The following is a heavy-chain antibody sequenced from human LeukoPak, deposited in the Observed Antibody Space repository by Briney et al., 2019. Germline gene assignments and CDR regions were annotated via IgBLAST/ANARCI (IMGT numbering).Heavy chain of an antibody. CDR2: IYYSGST. J-gene: IGHJ4*02. CDR1: GGSISSGDYY. D-gene: IGHD4-17*01. Sequence: SQTLSLTCTVSGGSISSGDYYWSWVRQPPGKGLGWIGYIYYSGSTYYNPSLKSRVTISVDTSKNQFSLKLSSVTAADTAVYYCARDSDGDSFDYWGQGTLVTVSS. V-gene: IGHV4-30-4*01. CDR3: ARDSDGDSFDY.